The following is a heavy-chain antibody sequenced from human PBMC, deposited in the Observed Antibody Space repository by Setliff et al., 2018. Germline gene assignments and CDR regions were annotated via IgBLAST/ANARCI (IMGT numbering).Heavy chain of an antibody. V-gene: IGHV1-18*01. CDR1: GYTFTNYG. D-gene: IGHD2-2*01. Sequence: GASVKVSCKASGYTFTNYGFTWVRQAPGQGLEWMGMIITNTGKTSYPKKFQGRVTMTTDTYTGTGYMELRSLTSDDTAVYFCARFGGSCSSSSCYAPDLWGQGTMVTVSS. CDR3: ARFGGSCSSSSCYAPDL. CDR2: IITNTGKT. J-gene: IGHJ3*01.